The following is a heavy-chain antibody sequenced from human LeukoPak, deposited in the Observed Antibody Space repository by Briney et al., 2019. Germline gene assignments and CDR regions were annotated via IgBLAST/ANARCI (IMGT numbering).Heavy chain of an antibody. CDR1: GDSTSSDRYY. Sequence: PSETLSLTCTVSGDSTSSDRYYGGWVRQPPGKGLEWIGNIYYSGSTYYNPSLKSRVTMSVDTSKNQFFLKLNSVTAADTAVYYCARALGSRYGMDVWGQGTTVTVSS. CDR3: ARALGSRYGMDV. CDR2: IYYSGST. D-gene: IGHD2-15*01. J-gene: IGHJ6*02. V-gene: IGHV4-39*01.